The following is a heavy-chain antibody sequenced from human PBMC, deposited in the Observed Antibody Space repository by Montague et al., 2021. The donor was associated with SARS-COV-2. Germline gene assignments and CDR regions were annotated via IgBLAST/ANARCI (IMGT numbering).Heavy chain of an antibody. CDR2: IYHSGTA. CDR3: VREKTGGIRKVFDI. Sequence: SETLSLTCTVSGFSISSGDYWGWIRHPPGKGLEWIGSIYHSGTAYYNPSLQSRLTMSIDTSTNQFSLRLTSLTAADTAVFFCVREKTGGIRKVFDIWGQGTTVTVSP. CDR1: GFSISSGDY. V-gene: IGHV4-38-2*02. J-gene: IGHJ3*02.